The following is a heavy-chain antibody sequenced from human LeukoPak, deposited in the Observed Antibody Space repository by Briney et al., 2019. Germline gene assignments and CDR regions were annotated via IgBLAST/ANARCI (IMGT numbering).Heavy chain of an antibody. CDR1: GYTFTSYY. CDR2: INPTGGST. J-gene: IGHJ2*01. D-gene: IGHD5-18*01. CDR3: AGSDTIGYLPREWDYWYFDL. V-gene: IGHV1-46*01. Sequence: ASVKVSCKASGYTFTSYYMHWVRQAPGQGLEWMGLINPTGGSTGYAQKFQGRVTMTRDMSTSTDYMELNSLRAEDTAMYYCAGSDTIGYLPREWDYWYFDLWGRGTLVTVSS.